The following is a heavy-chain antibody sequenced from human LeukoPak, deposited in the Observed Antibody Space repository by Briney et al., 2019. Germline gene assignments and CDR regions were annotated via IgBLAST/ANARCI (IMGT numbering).Heavy chain of an antibody. V-gene: IGHV3-72*01. Sequence: PGGSLRLSCAPSGFILGDHYMDWVRQTPGRGLEWVARSRNEANSYSTIYAASVRGRFFISRDDSQKSLYLQMNSLKVEDTAVYYCTRLNGSYSFDYWGQGALVTVSS. CDR1: GFILGDHY. CDR2: SRNEANSYST. CDR3: TRLNGSYSFDY. J-gene: IGHJ4*02. D-gene: IGHD2-8*01.